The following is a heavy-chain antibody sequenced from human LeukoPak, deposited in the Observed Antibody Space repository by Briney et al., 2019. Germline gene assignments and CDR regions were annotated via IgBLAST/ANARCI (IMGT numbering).Heavy chain of an antibody. D-gene: IGHD3-9*01. J-gene: IGHJ4*02. CDR1: GYTFSNND. Sequence: ASVKVSCKASGYTFSNNDINWVRQATGQGLEWMGWMNPISGNTGFAQKFQGRVTITRITSISTAYMEMSSLRSEDTAVYYCARDRVGYDILTGYYIFDYWGQGTLVTVSS. CDR2: MNPISGNT. CDR3: ARDRVGYDILTGYYIFDY. V-gene: IGHV1-8*03.